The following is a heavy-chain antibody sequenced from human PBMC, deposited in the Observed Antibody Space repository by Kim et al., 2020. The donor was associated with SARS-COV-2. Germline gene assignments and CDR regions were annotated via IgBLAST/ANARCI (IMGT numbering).Heavy chain of an antibody. D-gene: IGHD1-26*01. CDR3: ATGVGATFYNWFDP. V-gene: IGHV1-24*01. CDR2: FDPEDGET. J-gene: IGHJ5*02. Sequence: ASVKVSCKVSGYTLTELSMHWVRQAPGKGLEWMGGFDPEDGETIYAQKFQGRVTMTEDTSTDTAYMELSSLRSEDTAVYYCATGVGATFYNWFDPWGQGTLVTVSS. CDR1: GYTLTELS.